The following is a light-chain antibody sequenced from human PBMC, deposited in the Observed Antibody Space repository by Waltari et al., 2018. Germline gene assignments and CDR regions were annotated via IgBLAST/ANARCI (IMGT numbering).Light chain of an antibody. V-gene: IGKV4-1*01. Sequence: DIVMTQSPDSLAVSLGGGATINCQYSRSLLDTSKNKYFLAWYQLKTGQSPKLLIYWASTRESGVPDRFSASVARTDFTLSISSLQAGDVAIYSCEQYYAAAYTFGQGTTVEIK. CDR2: WAS. CDR3: EQYYAAAYT. J-gene: IGKJ2*01. CDR1: RSLLDTSKNKYF.